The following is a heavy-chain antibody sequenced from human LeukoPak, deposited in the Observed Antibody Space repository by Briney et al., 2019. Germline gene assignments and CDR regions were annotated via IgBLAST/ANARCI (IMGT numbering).Heavy chain of an antibody. J-gene: IGHJ4*02. D-gene: IGHD6-13*01. V-gene: IGHV1-18*01. CDR1: GYTFTRYG. CDR3: ARAGIAAGLYYFDY. CDR2: ISAYNGNT. Sequence: ASVKVSCKASGYTFTRYGISWVRQAPGQGLEWMGWISAYNGNTNYAQKPQGRVTMTTDTSTRTAYLELRSLRSDDTAVYYCARAGIAAGLYYFDYWGQGTLVTVSS.